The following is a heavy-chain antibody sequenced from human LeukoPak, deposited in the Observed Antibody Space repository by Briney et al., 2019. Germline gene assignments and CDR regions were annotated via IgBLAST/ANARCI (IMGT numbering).Heavy chain of an antibody. D-gene: IGHD3-22*01. V-gene: IGHV4-34*01. Sequence: SETLSLTCAVYGGSFSGYYWSWIRQPPGKGLEWIGEINHSGSTNYNPSLKSRVTISVDTSKNQFSLKLSSVTAADTAVYYCARGAYHYDSSGTSPFDPWGQGTLVAVSS. CDR1: GGSFSGYY. J-gene: IGHJ5*02. CDR3: ARGAYHYDSSGTSPFDP. CDR2: INHSGST.